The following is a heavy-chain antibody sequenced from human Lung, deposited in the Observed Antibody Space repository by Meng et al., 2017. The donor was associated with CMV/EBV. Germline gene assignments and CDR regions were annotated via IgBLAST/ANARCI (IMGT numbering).Heavy chain of an antibody. CDR2: INHSGST. Sequence: SETLSLTCAVYGGSLSGSYWGWIRQTPEKGLEWIGEINHSGSTTYNPSLKSRVTISIDTSKNQFSLKLSSVTAADTAVYYCARAVNDDFWSEYYRSDRIDYWGQGTLVTVSS. D-gene: IGHD3-3*01. V-gene: IGHV4-34*01. CDR1: GGSLSGSY. CDR3: ARAVNDDFWSEYYRSDRIDY. J-gene: IGHJ4*02.